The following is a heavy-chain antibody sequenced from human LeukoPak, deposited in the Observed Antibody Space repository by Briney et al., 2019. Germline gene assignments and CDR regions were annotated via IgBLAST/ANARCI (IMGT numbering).Heavy chain of an antibody. J-gene: IGHJ6*02. D-gene: IGHD2/OR15-2a*01. CDR2: IYYSGST. V-gene: IGHV4-59*01. Sequence: SETLSLTCTVSGGSISSYYWSWIRQHPGKGLEWIGYIYYSGSTNYNPSLKSRVTISVDTSKNQFSLKLSSVAAADTAVYYCARGISYYYGMDVWGQGTTVTVSS. CDR1: GGSISSYY. CDR3: ARGISYYYGMDV.